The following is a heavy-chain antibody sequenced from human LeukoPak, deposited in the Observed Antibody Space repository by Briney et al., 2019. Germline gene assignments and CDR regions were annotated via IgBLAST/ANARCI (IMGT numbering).Heavy chain of an antibody. CDR3: AREIRLWAHFDY. Sequence: ASVKVSCKASGYTITGYYMHWVRQAPGQGLEWMGRINPNSGGTNYAQKFQGRVTMTRDTSISTAYMELSRLRSDDTAVYYCAREIRLWAHFDYWGQGTLVTVSS. CDR2: INPNSGGT. J-gene: IGHJ4*02. D-gene: IGHD5-18*01. V-gene: IGHV1-2*06. CDR1: GYTITGYY.